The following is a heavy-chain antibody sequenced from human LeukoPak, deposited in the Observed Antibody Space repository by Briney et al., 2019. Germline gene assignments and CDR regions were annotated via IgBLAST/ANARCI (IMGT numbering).Heavy chain of an antibody. CDR2: ISYDGSNK. V-gene: IGHV3-30*03. CDR3: ARAWFYYGSGLDY. Sequence: GGSLRLSCAASGFTFSSYGMHWVRQAPGKGLEWVAVISYDGSNKYYADSVKGRFTISRDNAKNSLYLQMNSLRAEDTAVYYCARAWFYYGSGLDYWGQGTLVTVSS. J-gene: IGHJ4*02. CDR1: GFTFSSYG. D-gene: IGHD3-10*01.